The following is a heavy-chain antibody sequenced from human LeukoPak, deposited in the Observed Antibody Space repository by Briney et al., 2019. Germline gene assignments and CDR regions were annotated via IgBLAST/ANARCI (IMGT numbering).Heavy chain of an antibody. Sequence: PGGSLRLSCAASGFTLSSSAMSSARHPPGKGLEWVSSIIGGGGSTYYADSVKGRFTNSRDNSKNTLYLQMNSLRAEDTAVYYCAKGFLLWFGELSIFDYWGQGTLVTVSS. J-gene: IGHJ4*02. CDR1: GFTLSSSA. CDR2: IIGGGGST. V-gene: IGHV3-23*01. CDR3: AKGFLLWFGELSIFDY. D-gene: IGHD3-10*01.